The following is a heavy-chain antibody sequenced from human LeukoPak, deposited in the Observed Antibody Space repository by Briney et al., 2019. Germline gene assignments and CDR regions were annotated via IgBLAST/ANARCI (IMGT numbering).Heavy chain of an antibody. J-gene: IGHJ4*02. CDR3: ARVFSYCFGCPVAAAGGEDY. CDR1: GGSISSYY. Sequence: SETLSLTCTVSGGSISSYYWSWIRQPAGKGLEWIGRIYTSGSTNYNPSLKSRVTMSVDTSKNQFSLKLSSVTAADTAVYYCARVFSYCFGCPVAAAGGEDYWGQGTLVTVSS. D-gene: IGHD6-13*01. V-gene: IGHV4-4*07. CDR2: IYTSGST.